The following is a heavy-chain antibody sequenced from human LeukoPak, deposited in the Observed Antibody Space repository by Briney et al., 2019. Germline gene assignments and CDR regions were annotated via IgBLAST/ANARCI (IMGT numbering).Heavy chain of an antibody. CDR2: ISYDGSNK. J-gene: IGHJ4*02. Sequence: GRSLRLSCAASGFTFSSYAMHWVRQAPGKGLEWVAVISYDGSNKYYADSVKGRFTISRDNSKNTLYLQMNSLRAEDTAVYYCARAPHDYRPYFDYWGQGTLVTVSS. CDR1: GFTFSSYA. V-gene: IGHV3-30-3*01. D-gene: IGHD5-12*01. CDR3: ARAPHDYRPYFDY.